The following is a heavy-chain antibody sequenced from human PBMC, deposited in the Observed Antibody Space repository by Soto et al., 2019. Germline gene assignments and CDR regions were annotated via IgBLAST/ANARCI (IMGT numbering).Heavy chain of an antibody. J-gene: IGHJ6*03. CDR1: GYTFTSYG. CDR3: ARAYYDFWSGYYPSYYYYYMDV. CDR2: ISAYNGNT. Sequence: QVQLVQSGAEVKKPGASVKVSCKASGYTFTSYGISWVRQAPGQGLEWMGWISAYNGNTNYAQKLQGRVTMTTDTSTSTAYMELRSLRSDDTAVYYCARAYYDFWSGYYPSYYYYYMDVWGKGTTVTVSS. D-gene: IGHD3-3*01. V-gene: IGHV1-18*01.